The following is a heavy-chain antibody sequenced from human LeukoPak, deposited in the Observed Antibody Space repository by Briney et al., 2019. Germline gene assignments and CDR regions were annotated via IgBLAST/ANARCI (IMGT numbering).Heavy chain of an antibody. V-gene: IGHV4-61*02. CDR1: GGSISSGNYY. Sequence: SQTLSLTCTVSGGSISSGNYYWSWIRQPAGKGLEWIGRIHTSGSTNYNPSLKSRVTISLDTSKNQFSLKLSSVTAADTAVYYCAKLGNYDLMIDYWGQGTLVTVSS. CDR3: AKLGNYDLMIDY. J-gene: IGHJ4*02. D-gene: IGHD3-3*01. CDR2: IHTSGST.